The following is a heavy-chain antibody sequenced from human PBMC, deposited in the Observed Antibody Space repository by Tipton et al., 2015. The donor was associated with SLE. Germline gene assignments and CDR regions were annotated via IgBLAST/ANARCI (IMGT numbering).Heavy chain of an antibody. CDR3: AKDVLDYGDHGNWFDP. D-gene: IGHD4-17*01. J-gene: IGHJ5*02. V-gene: IGHV3-30*02. CDR2: LRYDESKK. CDR1: GFTFSTYG. Sequence: GSLRLSCAASGFTFSTYGMHWVRQAPGKGLEWVAYLRYDESKKYYTDSVKGRFTVSRDNSKNTLYLQMNSLSAQDTGVYYCAKDVLDYGDHGNWFDPWGQGTLVTVSS.